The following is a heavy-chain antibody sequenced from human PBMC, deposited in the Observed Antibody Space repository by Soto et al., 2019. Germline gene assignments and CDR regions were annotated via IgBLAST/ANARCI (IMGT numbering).Heavy chain of an antibody. J-gene: IGHJ4*02. CDR1: GGSFSGYY. CDR3: ASLMYYDFWSGYSPTHDY. V-gene: IGHV4-34*01. CDR2: INHSGST. Sequence: PSETLSLTCAVYGGSFSGYYWSWIRQPPGKGLEWIGEINHSGSTNYNPSLKSRVTISVDTSKNQFSLKLSSVTAADTAVYYCASLMYYDFWSGYSPTHDYWGQGTLVTVSS. D-gene: IGHD3-3*01.